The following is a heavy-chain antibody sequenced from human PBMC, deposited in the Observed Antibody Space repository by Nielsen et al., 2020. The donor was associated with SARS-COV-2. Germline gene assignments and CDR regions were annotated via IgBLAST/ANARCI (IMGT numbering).Heavy chain of an antibody. CDR2: ISRGSHSI. CDR3: ARVNHSSISA. D-gene: IGHD1-14*01. V-gene: IGHV3-11*04. J-gene: IGHJ5*02. CDR1: GFTFSDYY. Sequence: GESLKISCAASGFTFSDYYMSWIRQAPGKGLEWLAYISRGSHSIYYADSVKGRFTISRDNAKRSLYLQMSSLRAEDTALYYCARVNHSSISAWGQGTLVTVSS.